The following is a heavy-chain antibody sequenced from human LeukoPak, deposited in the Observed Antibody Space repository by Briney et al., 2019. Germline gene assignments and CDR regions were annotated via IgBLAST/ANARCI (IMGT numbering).Heavy chain of an antibody. D-gene: IGHD5-12*01. J-gene: IGHJ5*02. V-gene: IGHV3-48*03. CDR3: ARGSGSRYNWFDP. Sequence: GGSLRLSCAASGFTFSSYEVNWVRQAPGKGLEWVSYISSSGSTIYYADSVKGRFTISRDNAKNSLYLQMNSLRAEDTAVYYCARGSGSRYNWFDPWGQGTLVTVSS. CDR1: GFTFSSYE. CDR2: ISSSGSTI.